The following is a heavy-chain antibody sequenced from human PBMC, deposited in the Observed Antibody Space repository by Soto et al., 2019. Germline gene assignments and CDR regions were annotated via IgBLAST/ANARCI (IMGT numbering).Heavy chain of an antibody. V-gene: IGHV1-8*01. CDR1: GYTFTSHA. Sequence: VASVKVSCKASGYTFTSHAIDWVRQATGQGLEWMGWMNADSGKTGYAQKFQGRVTMTRNTSKNTVYMELSSLTFEDTAIYYCARPGRGTHPPKYICYCEKCYFYFHGADFGWGRGTTVTVSS. CDR2: MNADSGKT. J-gene: IGHJ6*02. D-gene: IGHD3-22*01. CDR3: ARPGRGTHPPKYICYCEKCYFYFHGADFG.